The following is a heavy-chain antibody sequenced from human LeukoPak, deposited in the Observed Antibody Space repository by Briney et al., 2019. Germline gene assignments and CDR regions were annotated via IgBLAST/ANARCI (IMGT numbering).Heavy chain of an antibody. Sequence: SVKVSCKASGYTFTSYGISWVRQAPGQGLEWMGGIIPISDTPNYAQKFQGRVTITTDESTSTAYMELSSLRSEDTAVYYCARDIPGYDAFDIWGQGTVVTVSS. D-gene: IGHD1-1*01. J-gene: IGHJ3*02. CDR3: ARDIPGYDAFDI. CDR1: GYTFTSYG. V-gene: IGHV1-69*05. CDR2: IIPISDTP.